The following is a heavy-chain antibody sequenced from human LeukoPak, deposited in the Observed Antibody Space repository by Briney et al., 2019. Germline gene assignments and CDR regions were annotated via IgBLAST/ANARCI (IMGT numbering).Heavy chain of an antibody. CDR2: IYTGGST. V-gene: IGHV3-66*02. J-gene: IGHJ3*02. D-gene: IGHD2-2*01. CDR3: AKDLAHCSSTSCYQADAFDI. Sequence: GGSLRLSCAASGFIVNSNYMSWVRQAPGKGLEWVSVIYTGGSTYYADSVKGRFTISRDNSKNTLYLQMNSLRAEDTAVYYCAKDLAHCSSTSCYQADAFDIWGQGTMVTVPS. CDR1: GFIVNSNY.